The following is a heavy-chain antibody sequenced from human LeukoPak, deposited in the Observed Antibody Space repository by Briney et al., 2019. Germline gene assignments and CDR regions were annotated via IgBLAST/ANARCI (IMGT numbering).Heavy chain of an antibody. CDR1: GFTFSSYS. Sequence: GGSLRLSCAASGFTFSSYSMNWVRQAPGKGLEWVSYISSSSSTIYYADSVKGRFTFSRDNAKNSLYLQMNSLRAEDTAVYYCAREAAEWELLLDYWGQGTLVTVSS. J-gene: IGHJ4*02. CDR2: ISSSSSTI. V-gene: IGHV3-48*01. D-gene: IGHD1-26*01. CDR3: AREAAEWELLLDY.